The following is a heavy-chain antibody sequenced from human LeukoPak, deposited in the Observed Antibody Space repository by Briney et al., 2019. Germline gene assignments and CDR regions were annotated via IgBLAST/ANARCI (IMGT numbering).Heavy chain of an antibody. CDR1: GYTFTGYY. D-gene: IGHD5-24*01. CDR2: IIPIFGTA. CDR3: ARASRMATIVSPYYYYGMDV. J-gene: IGHJ6*02. Sequence: ASVKVSCKASGYTFTGYYMHWVRQAPGQGLEWMGGIIPIFGTANYAQKFQGRVTITADESTSTAYMELSSLRSEDTAVYYCARASRMATIVSPYYYYGMDVWGQGTTVTVSS. V-gene: IGHV1-69*13.